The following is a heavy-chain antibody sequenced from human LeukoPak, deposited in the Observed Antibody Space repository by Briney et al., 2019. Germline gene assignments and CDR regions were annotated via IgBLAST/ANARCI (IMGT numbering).Heavy chain of an antibody. D-gene: IGHD2-2*01. J-gene: IGHJ3*02. V-gene: IGHV3-33*06. CDR1: GFTFSNHG. CDR2: IWYDGSQE. CDR3: AKLGSTSCRDAFDI. Sequence: GGSLRLSCAASGFTFSNHGMHWVRQAPGKGLEWVANIWYDGSQEYYADTVKGRFTISRDISKNTLYLQMNSLRAEDTAVYYCAKLGSTSCRDAFDIWGQGTMVTVSS.